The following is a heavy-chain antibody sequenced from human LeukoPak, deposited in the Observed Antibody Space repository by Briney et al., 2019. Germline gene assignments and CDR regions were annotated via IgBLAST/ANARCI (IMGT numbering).Heavy chain of an antibody. Sequence: GGSLRLSCAASGFTFSSYSMSWVRQAPGKGLEWVSYISSSSSTIYYADAVRGGFTISRDNAKNSLYLQMNSLRAEDTAVYYCARDPPYYDILTGSFDYWGQGTLVTVSS. D-gene: IGHD3-9*01. CDR2: ISSSSSTI. V-gene: IGHV3-48*01. CDR3: ARDPPYYDILTGSFDY. CDR1: GFTFSSYS. J-gene: IGHJ4*02.